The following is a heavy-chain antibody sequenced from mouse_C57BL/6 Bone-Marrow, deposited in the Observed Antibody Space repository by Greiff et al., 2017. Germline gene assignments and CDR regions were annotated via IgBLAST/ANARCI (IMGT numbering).Heavy chain of an antibody. CDR2: IYPSDSET. J-gene: IGHJ2*01. CDR1: GYTFTSYW. CDR3: ARRWLLPDY. D-gene: IGHD2-3*01. V-gene: IGHV1-61*01. Sequence: QVQLQQPGAELVRPGSSVKLSCKASGYTFTSYWMDWVKQRPGQGLEWIGNIYPSDSETHYNQKFKDKATLTVDKSSSTAYMPLSSLTSEDSAVYYCARRWLLPDYWGQGTTLTVSS.